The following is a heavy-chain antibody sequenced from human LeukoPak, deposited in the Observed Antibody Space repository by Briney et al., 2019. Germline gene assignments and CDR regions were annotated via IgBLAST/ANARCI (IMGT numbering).Heavy chain of an antibody. CDR3: ARGPYYFDY. CDR1: GGSISSYY. Sequence: PSETLSLTCTVSGGSISSYYWNWIRQPPGKGLEWIGYIFSSGSTNYTPSLRSRVTISVDTSKNQFSLKLSSVTAADTAVYYCARGPYYFDYWGQGTLVTVSS. CDR2: IFSSGST. J-gene: IGHJ4*02. V-gene: IGHV4-59*01.